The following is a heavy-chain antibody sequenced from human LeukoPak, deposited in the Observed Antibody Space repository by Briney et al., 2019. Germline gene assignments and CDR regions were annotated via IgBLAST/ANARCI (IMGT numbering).Heavy chain of an antibody. D-gene: IGHD3-22*01. V-gene: IGHV3-21*01. Sequence: GGSLRLSCAASGFTFSIYSMNWVRQAPGKGLECVSSISSSSSYIYYADSVKGRFTISRDNAKNSLYLQMNSLRAEDTAVYYCARDYYDSSGYSRIFDYWGQGTLVTVSS. CDR2: ISSSSSYI. CDR1: GFTFSIYS. CDR3: ARDYYDSSGYSRIFDY. J-gene: IGHJ4*02.